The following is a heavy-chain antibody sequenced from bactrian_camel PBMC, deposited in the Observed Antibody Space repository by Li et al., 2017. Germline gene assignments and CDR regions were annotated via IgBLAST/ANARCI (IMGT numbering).Heavy chain of an antibody. D-gene: IGHD7*01. CDR3: AAADDGGWFDLLTPNRYNH. CDR1: QNLDDTYH. Sequence: HVQLVESGGASVQTGGFLRLTCRSSQNLDDTYHMAWFRQAPGKEREGVAAIDSDGHTSYADSVKGRATISRHNANNTLYLQMNSLKPSDSAMYSCAAADDGGWFDLLTPNRYNHWGRGTQVTVS. CDR2: IDSDGHT. J-gene: IGHJ4*01. V-gene: IGHV3S53*01.